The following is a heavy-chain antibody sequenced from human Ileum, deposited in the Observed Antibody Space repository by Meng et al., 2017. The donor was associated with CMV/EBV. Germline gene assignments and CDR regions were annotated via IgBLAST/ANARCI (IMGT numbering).Heavy chain of an antibody. CDR1: GFKFSVDW. Sequence: ASGFKFSVDWMHRVSQAPGKGLEWVSRISNDGSTTTYADSVKGRFAVSRDNAKDTLYLQVNSLRAEDKAVYYCARGGVISAASSDSWGQGTLVTVSS. V-gene: IGHV3-74*01. CDR3: ARGGVISAASSDS. CDR2: ISNDGSTT. J-gene: IGHJ5*01. D-gene: IGHD3-10*01.